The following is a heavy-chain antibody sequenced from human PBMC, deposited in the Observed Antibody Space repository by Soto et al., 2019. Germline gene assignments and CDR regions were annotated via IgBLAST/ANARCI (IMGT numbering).Heavy chain of an antibody. J-gene: IGHJ4*02. Sequence: QVQLVESGGGVVQPGRSLRLSCAASGFTFSSYGMHWVRQAPGEGLEWVVVISYDGSIQYYTDSAKGRFTISRDNSKSTLYLQMNNLRAEDTAVYYCAKEIRAYSSSWSFDYWGQGTLVTVSS. CDR1: GFTFSSYG. D-gene: IGHD6-13*01. CDR2: ISYDGSIQ. CDR3: AKEIRAYSSSWSFDY. V-gene: IGHV3-30*18.